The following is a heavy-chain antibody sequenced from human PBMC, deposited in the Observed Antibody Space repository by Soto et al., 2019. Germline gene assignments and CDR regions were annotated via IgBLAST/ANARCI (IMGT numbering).Heavy chain of an antibody. CDR2: IHTDGSIT. D-gene: IGHD4-4*01. J-gene: IGHJ3*01. CDR1: GFTFSNYW. V-gene: IGHV3-74*01. Sequence: EVQLLESGGGLVQPGGSLRLSCAASGFTFSNYWMHWVRQAPGKGLVWVSRIHTDGSITTYADSVKGRFTISRDNAQDTLDLQMSSLRVDDTAVYYCARKRVTSVGTFVFDLWGQGTVVTVSP. CDR3: ARKRVTSVGTFVFDL.